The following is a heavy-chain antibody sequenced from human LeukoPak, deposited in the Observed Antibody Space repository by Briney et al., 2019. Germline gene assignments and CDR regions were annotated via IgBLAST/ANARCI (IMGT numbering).Heavy chain of an antibody. CDR1: GFTFGDHA. J-gene: IGHJ6*02. D-gene: IGHD5-18*01. CDR3: TRGSIQLWIHNGMDV. CDR2: IRSKAYGGTR. Sequence: QPGRSLRLSCTASGFTFGDHAMSWVRQAPGKGLEWVGFIRSKAYGGTREYAASVKGRFTISRDDSKSIAYLQMNSLKTEDTGVYYCTRGSIQLWIHNGMDVWGQGTTVTVSS. V-gene: IGHV3-49*04.